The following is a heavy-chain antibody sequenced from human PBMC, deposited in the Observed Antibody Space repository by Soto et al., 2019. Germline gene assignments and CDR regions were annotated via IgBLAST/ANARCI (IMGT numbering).Heavy chain of an antibody. D-gene: IGHD6-13*01. Sequence: DVQLVESGGGLVKPGRSLRLSCKGSGFSFNEFIMNWFRQAPGKGLEWVGLIRSRAYTGTTEYAASARGRFTISRDDSQSIAYLKMDSLKAEDTAVYFCTRDLPGRASFDSWGQGTLVTVSS. J-gene: IGHJ4*02. V-gene: IGHV3-49*05. CDR2: IRSRAYTGTT. CDR1: GFSFNEFI. CDR3: TRDLPGRASFDS.